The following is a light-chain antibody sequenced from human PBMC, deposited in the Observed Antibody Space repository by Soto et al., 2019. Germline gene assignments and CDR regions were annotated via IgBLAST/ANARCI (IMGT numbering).Light chain of an antibody. CDR1: SSDVGGYNY. CDR3: NSSASVNSPVL. J-gene: IGLJ2*01. CDR2: GVS. V-gene: IGLV2-14*03. Sequence: QSALTQPASLSGSPGQSITISCTGTSSDVGGYNYVSWYQQHPGKAPRLMIYGVSNRPLGVSYRFSGSKSGNTASLTISGLQSEDEADYYCNSSASVNSPVLFGGGTKLTVL.